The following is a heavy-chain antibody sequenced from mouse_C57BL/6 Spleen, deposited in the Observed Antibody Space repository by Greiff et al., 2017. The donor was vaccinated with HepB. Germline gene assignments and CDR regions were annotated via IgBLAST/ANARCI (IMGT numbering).Heavy chain of an antibody. CDR1: GYSFTGYY. V-gene: IGHV1-42*01. D-gene: IGHD2-3*01. CDR3: ARLGYDLYAMDY. J-gene: IGHJ4*01. Sequence: EVKLLESGPELVKPGASVKISCKASGYSFTGYYMNWVKQSPEKSLEWIGEINPSTGGTTYNQKFKAKATLTVDKSSSTAYTQLKSLTSEDSAVYYCARLGYDLYAMDYWGQGTSVTVSS. CDR2: INPSTGGT.